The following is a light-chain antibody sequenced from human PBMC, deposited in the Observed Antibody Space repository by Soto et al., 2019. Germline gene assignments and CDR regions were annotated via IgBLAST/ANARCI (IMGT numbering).Light chain of an antibody. J-gene: IGKJ1*01. V-gene: IGKV1-6*01. CDR3: LRDYHGWT. CDR1: QGIGNG. CDR2: DAS. Sequence: AIQMTQSPSSLSASVGDRVTITCRASQGIGNGLGWYQQKPGKAPKLLIYDASTLQSGVPSRFSGSGSDTDFTLTIRSLQPEDFATYYCLRDYHGWTFGQGTKVEVK.